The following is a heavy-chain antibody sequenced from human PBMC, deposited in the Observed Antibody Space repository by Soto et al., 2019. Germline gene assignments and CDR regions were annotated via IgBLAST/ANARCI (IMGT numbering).Heavy chain of an antibody. CDR3: AKVGFSGSSTYYYYYGMAV. J-gene: IGHJ6*02. CDR1: GCTCSTYG. D-gene: IGHD1-26*01. V-gene: IGHV3-74*01. Sequence: GGSLRVWWEAAGCTCSTYGRHWVRQAPGKGLVWVSRIDSDGSSTDYADSVKGRFTISRDNAKNMLYLRMNSLRAEDTAVYYCAKVGFSGSSTYYYYYGMAVWGQGTTVTVSS. CDR2: IDSDGSST.